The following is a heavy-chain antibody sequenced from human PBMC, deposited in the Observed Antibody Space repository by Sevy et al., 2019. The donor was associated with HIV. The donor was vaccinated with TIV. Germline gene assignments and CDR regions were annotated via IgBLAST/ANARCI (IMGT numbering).Heavy chain of an antibody. D-gene: IGHD3-10*01. Sequence: GGSLRLSCAASGFTFSDFYMTWIRQTPGRGLEWLSYISSSDPTNGNTIYYADSGKGRFTISRDNAKKALYLQMNSLRAEDTAVYYCAREGSLRYLDLWGRGTLVTVSS. CDR3: AREGSLRYLDL. V-gene: IGHV3-11*01. CDR2: ISSSDPTNGNTI. J-gene: IGHJ2*01. CDR1: GFTFSDFY.